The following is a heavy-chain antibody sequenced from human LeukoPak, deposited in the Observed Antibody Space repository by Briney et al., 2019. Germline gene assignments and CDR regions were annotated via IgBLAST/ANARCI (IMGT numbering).Heavy chain of an antibody. Sequence: GGSLRLSCAASGFIFSSYTMNWVRRAPGEGLEWVSSITSSSNYIYYADSVRGRFTISRDNAKNSLFLQMNSLRAEDTAVYYCARDGYSSSSFDYWGQGILVTVAS. J-gene: IGHJ4*02. CDR1: GFIFSSYT. CDR3: ARDGYSSSSFDY. V-gene: IGHV3-21*01. CDR2: ITSSSNYI. D-gene: IGHD3-22*01.